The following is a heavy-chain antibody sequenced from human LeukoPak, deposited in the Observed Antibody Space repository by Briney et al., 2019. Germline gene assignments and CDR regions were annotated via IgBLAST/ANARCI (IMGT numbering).Heavy chain of an antibody. J-gene: IGHJ4*02. CDR1: GFTFSSYA. CDR3: AKDSTGVAATDY. D-gene: IGHD6-19*01. CDR2: ISASGGNT. V-gene: IGHV3-23*01. Sequence: GGSLRLSCAASGFTFSSYAMSWVRQAPGQGLEWVSAISASGGNTYYADSVKGRFTISRDNSKYTLYLQINSLRAEDTAVYYCAKDSTGVAATDYWGQGTLVTVSS.